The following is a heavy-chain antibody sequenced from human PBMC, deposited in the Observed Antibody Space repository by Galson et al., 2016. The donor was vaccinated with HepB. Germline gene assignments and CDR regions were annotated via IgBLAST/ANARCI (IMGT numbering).Heavy chain of an antibody. Sequence: SLRLSCAAYEYTFGDYALTWFRQAPGKGLEWVGFIRGKAYGGTTEYAASVKGRFTISRDDSETIAYLQTNSLKTEDTAVYYSRSFGGVRDYWGRGTLVTVSS. V-gene: IGHV3-49*03. CDR3: RSFGGVRDY. CDR1: EYTFGDYA. J-gene: IGHJ4*02. CDR2: IRGKAYGGTT. D-gene: IGHD3-16*01.